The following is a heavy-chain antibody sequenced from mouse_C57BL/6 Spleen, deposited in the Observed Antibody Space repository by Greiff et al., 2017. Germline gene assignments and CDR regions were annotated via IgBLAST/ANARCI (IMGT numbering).Heavy chain of an antibody. CDR3: TRGGGSSYERDYAMDY. V-gene: IGHV1-15*01. CDR2: IDPETGGT. Sequence: VQLQQSGAELVRPGASVTLSCKASGYTFTDYEMHWVKQTPVHGLEWIGAIDPETGGTAYNQKFKGKAILPADQSSSTAYMGLRSLTSEDSAVYYCTRGGGSSYERDYAMDYWGQGTSVTVSS. D-gene: IGHD1-1*01. CDR1: GYTFTDYE. J-gene: IGHJ4*01.